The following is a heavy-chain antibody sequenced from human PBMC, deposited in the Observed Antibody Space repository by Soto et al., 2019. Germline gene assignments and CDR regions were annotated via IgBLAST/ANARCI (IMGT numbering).Heavy chain of an antibody. J-gene: IGHJ4*02. Sequence: GGSLRLSCAASGFIFSSYSMNWVRQPPGKGLERVSSISSSSSDAYYAESVKGRFTISRDNAQNSLYLQMNSLRAEDTVLYYCAKEYCSGGSCYFDYWGQGTLVTVSS. CDR1: GFIFSSYS. CDR3: AKEYCSGGSCYFDY. V-gene: IGHV3-21*01. CDR2: ISSSSSDA. D-gene: IGHD2-15*01.